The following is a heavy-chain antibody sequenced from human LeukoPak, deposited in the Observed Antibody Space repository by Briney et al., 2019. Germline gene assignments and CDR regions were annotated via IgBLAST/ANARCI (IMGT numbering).Heavy chain of an antibody. CDR1: GFNFSSYW. J-gene: IGHJ5*02. Sequence: GGSLRLSCAASGFNFSSYWMSWLRQAPGKGLEWVANIKQDGSEKYYVDSVKGRFTISRDNAKNSLYLQMNSLRAEDTAVYYCARAGPIGTYYDILTGSTWGGWFDPWGQGTLVTVSS. CDR3: ARAGPIGTYYDILTGSTWGGWFDP. V-gene: IGHV3-7*01. D-gene: IGHD3-9*01. CDR2: IKQDGSEK.